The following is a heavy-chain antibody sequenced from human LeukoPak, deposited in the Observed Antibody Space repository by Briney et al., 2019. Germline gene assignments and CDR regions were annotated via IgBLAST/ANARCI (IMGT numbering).Heavy chain of an antibody. CDR2: IRSKAYGGTT. J-gene: IGHJ4*02. Sequence: PGGSLRLSCAASGFTFSDYYMSWFRQAPGKGLEWVGFIRSKAYGGTTEYAASVKGRFTISRDDSKSIAYLQMNSLKTEDTAVYYCTREGHSSSWYGDFDYWGQGTLVTVSS. CDR1: GFTFSDYY. CDR3: TREGHSSSWYGDFDY. D-gene: IGHD6-13*01. V-gene: IGHV3-49*03.